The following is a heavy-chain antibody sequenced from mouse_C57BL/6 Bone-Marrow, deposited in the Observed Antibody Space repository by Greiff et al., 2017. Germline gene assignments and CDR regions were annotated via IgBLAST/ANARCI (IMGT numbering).Heavy chain of an antibody. CDR1: GFSLTSYG. J-gene: IGHJ4*01. CDR2: IWSDGST. Sequence: QVQLQQSGPGLVAPSQSLSITCTVSGFSLTSYGVHWVRQPPGKGLEWLVVIWSDGSTTYNSALKSRLSISKDNSKSQVFLKMNSLQTDDTAMYYSARHKGGNYGSSFYAMDYWGQGTSVTVSS. CDR3: ARHKGGNYGSSFYAMDY. V-gene: IGHV2-6-1*01. D-gene: IGHD1-1*01.